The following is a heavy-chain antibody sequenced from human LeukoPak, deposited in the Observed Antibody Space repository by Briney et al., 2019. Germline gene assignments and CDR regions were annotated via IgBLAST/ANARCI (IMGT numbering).Heavy chain of an antibody. CDR3: ARELLWFGEPKGAFDI. D-gene: IGHD3-10*01. CDR1: GFTFSSYG. J-gene: IGHJ3*02. CDR2: ISAYNGNT. V-gene: IGHV1-18*01. Sequence: AGGSLRLSCAASGFTFSSYGMHWVRQAPGQGLEWMGWISAYNGNTNYAQKLQGRVTMTTDTSTSTAYMELRSLRSDDTAVYYCARELLWFGEPKGAFDIWGQGTMVTVSS.